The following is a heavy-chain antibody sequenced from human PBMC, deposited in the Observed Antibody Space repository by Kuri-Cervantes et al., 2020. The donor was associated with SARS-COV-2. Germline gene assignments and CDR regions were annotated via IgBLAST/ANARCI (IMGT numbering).Heavy chain of an antibody. CDR2: IYYSGST. Sequence: SQTLSLTCAVSGGSISSGGYSWSWIRQPPGKGLEWIGSIYYSGSTYYNPSLKSRVTISVDTSKNQFSLKLGSVTAADTAVYYCARRGAVAGTVPFFDYWGQGTLVTVSS. V-gene: IGHV4-30-2*03. D-gene: IGHD6-19*01. CDR1: GGSISSGGYS. CDR3: ARRGAVAGTVPFFDY. J-gene: IGHJ4*02.